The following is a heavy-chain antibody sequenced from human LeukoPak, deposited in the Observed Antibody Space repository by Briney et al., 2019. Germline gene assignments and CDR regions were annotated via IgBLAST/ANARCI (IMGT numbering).Heavy chain of an antibody. V-gene: IGHV5-10-1*01. CDR1: GYNFTSHW. CDR3: ASLEMATDY. J-gene: IGHJ4*02. Sequence: GESLKISCEGSGYNFTSHWISWVRQMPGKGLEWMGRIDPSDSYTNYSPSFQGRVTISADKSISTAYLQWASLKASDTAMYYCASLEMATDYWGQGTLVTVSS. CDR2: IDPSDSYT. D-gene: IGHD5-24*01.